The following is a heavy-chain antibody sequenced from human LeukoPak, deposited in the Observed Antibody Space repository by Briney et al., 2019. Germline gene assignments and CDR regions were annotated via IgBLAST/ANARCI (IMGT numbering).Heavy chain of an antibody. V-gene: IGHV1-69-2*01. J-gene: IGHJ4*02. CDR3: ATGPGAYCGGDCYSTLDY. CDR2: VDPEDGET. CDR1: GYTFTGYY. D-gene: IGHD2-21*01. Sequence: ASVKVSCKASGYTFTGYYMHWVQQAPGKGLEWMGLVDPEDGETIYAEKFQGRVTITADTSTDTAYMELSSLRSEDTAVYYCATGPGAYCGGDCYSTLDYWGQGTLVTVSS.